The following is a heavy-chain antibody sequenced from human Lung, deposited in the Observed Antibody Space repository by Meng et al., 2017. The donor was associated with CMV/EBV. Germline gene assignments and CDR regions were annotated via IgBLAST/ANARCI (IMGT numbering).Heavy chain of an antibody. Sequence: GESLKISCAASGFTFSSYWMHWVRQAPGKGLVWVSRINSDGSSTSYADPVKGRFTISRDNAKNTLYLQMNSLRAEDTAVYYCARAADLYDYYDSSGYYGYWGQGTLVTVSS. CDR2: INSDGSST. CDR1: GFTFSSYW. CDR3: ARAADLYDYYDSSGYYGY. V-gene: IGHV3-74*01. D-gene: IGHD3-22*01. J-gene: IGHJ4*02.